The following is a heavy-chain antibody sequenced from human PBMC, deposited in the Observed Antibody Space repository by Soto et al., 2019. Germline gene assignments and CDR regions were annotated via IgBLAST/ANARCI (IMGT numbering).Heavy chain of an antibody. CDR3: AGAHYDFWSGIFDY. CDR2: ISSSGSTI. J-gene: IGHJ4*02. V-gene: IGHV3-11*01. CDR1: GFPFSDYY. D-gene: IGHD3-3*01. Sequence: GGSLRLSCAASGFPFSDYYMSWIRQAPGKGLEWVSYISSSGSTIYYADSVKGRFTISRDNAKNSLYLQMNSLRAEDTAVYYCAGAHYDFWSGIFDYWGQGTLVTVSS.